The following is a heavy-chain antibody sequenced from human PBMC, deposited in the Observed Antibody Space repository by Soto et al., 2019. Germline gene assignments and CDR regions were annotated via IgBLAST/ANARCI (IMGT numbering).Heavy chain of an antibody. CDR2: ISGYNGHT. J-gene: IGHJ6*02. V-gene: IGHV1-18*01. CDR1: GYTFTSYG. CDR3: AKLGGSYNYGMDV. Sequence: QVQLVQSGAEVKKPGASVKVSCKASGYTFTSYGISWVRQAPGQGLEWMGWISGYNGHTSYAQKVQGRVSMTTDPSPRTAYMELRSRRPNDTAVYYCAKLGGSYNYGMDVWGQGTTGTVAS. D-gene: IGHD2-2*02.